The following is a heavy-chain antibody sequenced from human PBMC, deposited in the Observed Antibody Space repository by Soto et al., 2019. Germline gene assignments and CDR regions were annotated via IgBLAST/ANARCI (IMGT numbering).Heavy chain of an antibody. D-gene: IGHD3-16*01. CDR1: GFHFWKPL. CDR2: IKADGSEK. J-gene: IGHJ5*01. CDR3: ARARGVDS. Sequence: GGSLGPSCSGPGFHFWKPLVNWVRQAPGKGLEWVANIKADGSEKYYVDSVKGRFTISRDNAKNSLYLQMNSLRAEDTAVYYCARARGVDSWGQGTLVTVSS. V-gene: IGHV3-7*03.